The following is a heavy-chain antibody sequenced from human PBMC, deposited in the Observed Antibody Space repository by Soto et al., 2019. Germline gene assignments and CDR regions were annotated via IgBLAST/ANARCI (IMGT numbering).Heavy chain of an antibody. CDR3: ARRYSSGWYGIDY. CDR1: GFIFSSYA. D-gene: IGHD6-19*01. V-gene: IGHV3-23*01. J-gene: IGHJ4*02. Sequence: EVQLLESGGGLVQPGGSLRLSCAASGFIFSSYAMNWVRQAPGKGLEWASGISGSGGSTYYADSVKGRFTISRDNSKNTLYMQMNSLRAEDTAVYYCARRYSSGWYGIDYWGQGTLVAVSS. CDR2: ISGSGGST.